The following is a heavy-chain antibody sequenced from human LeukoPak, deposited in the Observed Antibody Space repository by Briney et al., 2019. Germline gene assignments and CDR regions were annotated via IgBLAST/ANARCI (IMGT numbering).Heavy chain of an antibody. CDR2: VYYSGST. D-gene: IGHD2-8*01. CDR3: ARGGKWAFDI. V-gene: IGHV4-59*01. CDR1: GGSISSYY. Sequence: SETLSLTCTVSGGSISSYYWSWIRQPPGKGLEWIGYVYYSGSTNYNPSLKSRVTISVDTSKNQFSLKLSSVTAADTAVYYCARGGKWAFDIWGQGTMVTVSS. J-gene: IGHJ3*02.